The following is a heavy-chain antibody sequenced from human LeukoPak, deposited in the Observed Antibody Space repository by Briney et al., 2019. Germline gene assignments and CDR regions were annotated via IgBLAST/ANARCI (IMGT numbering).Heavy chain of an antibody. J-gene: IGHJ4*02. Sequence: PSETLSLTCTVSGGSISSSSYYWGWTRQPPGKGLEWIGSIYYSGSTYYNPSLKSRVTISVDTSKNQFSLKLSSVTAADTAVYYCARLWGVRELLFDYWGQGTLVTVSS. CDR2: IYYSGST. V-gene: IGHV4-39*01. D-gene: IGHD1-26*01. CDR3: ARLWGVRELLFDY. CDR1: GGSISSSSYY.